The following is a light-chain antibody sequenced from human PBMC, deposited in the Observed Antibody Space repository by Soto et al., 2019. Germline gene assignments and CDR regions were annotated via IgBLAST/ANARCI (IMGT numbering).Light chain of an antibody. V-gene: IGLV2-23*01. CDR2: EAT. J-gene: IGLJ2*01. CDR3: SSYAGSMSVI. Sequence: QSALSHPGSVSWSPGQSITISCTGTSSDVGSYNLVSWYQQHPGKAPKLMIYEATKRPSGVSTRFSGSKSGNTASLTISGLQAEDQADYFCSSYAGSMSVIFGGGTKVTXL. CDR1: SSDVGSYNL.